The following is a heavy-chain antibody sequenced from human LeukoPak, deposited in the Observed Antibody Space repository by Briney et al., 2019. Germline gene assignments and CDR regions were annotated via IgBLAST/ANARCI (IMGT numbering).Heavy chain of an antibody. V-gene: IGHV3-21*01. CDR2: ISSSSSYI. CDR3: ARDLPNYYDSSGSDY. D-gene: IGHD3-22*01. J-gene: IGHJ4*02. Sequence: GGSLRLSCAASGFTFSSYSMNWVRQAPGKGLEWVSSISSSSSYIYYADSVKGRFTISRDNAKNSLYLQMNSLRAEDTAVYYCARDLPNYYDSSGSDYWGQGTLVTVSS. CDR1: GFTFSSYS.